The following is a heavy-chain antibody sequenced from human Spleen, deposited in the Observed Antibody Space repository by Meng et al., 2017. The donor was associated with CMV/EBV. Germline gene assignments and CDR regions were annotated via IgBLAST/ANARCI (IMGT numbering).Heavy chain of an antibody. CDR3: ASRTRSNCDY. CDR2: FYYSAGT. J-gene: IGHJ4*02. Sequence: SSYSGGSISSSSYYWGLIRPPPGTGLWWIGDFYYSAGTYYTPSLKSRLTISLDTSKNQFSLKLSSVTAADTAVYYCASRTRSNCDYWRQGTLVTVSS. D-gene: IGHD6-13*01. V-gene: IGHV4-39*07. CDR1: GGSISSSSYY.